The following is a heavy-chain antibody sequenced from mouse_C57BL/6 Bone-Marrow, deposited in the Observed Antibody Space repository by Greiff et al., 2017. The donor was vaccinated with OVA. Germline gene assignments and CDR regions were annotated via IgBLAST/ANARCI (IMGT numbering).Heavy chain of an antibody. CDR3: ARSQTGRFDY. CDR1: GFTFSDYG. CDR2: ISSGSSTI. Sequence: DVKLVESGGGLVKPGGSLKLSCAASGFTFSDYGMHWVRQAPEKGLEWVAYISSGSSTIYYADTVKGRFTISRDNAKNTLFLQMTSRRSEDTAMYYCARSQTGRFDYWGQGTLVTVSA. V-gene: IGHV5-17*01. J-gene: IGHJ3*01.